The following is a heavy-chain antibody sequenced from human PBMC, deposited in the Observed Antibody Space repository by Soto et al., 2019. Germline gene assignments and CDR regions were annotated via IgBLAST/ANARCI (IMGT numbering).Heavy chain of an antibody. CDR1: GYTFTNYW. J-gene: IGHJ3*02. CDR3: ATGYYYDSSGYPRAFDI. CDR2: IYVGDSDT. Sequence: GESLKISCKNSGYTFTNYWIAWVRQMPGKGLEWMGIIYVGDSDTRYSPSFQGQVTISADKSISTAYLQWSSLKASDTAMYYCATGYYYDSSGYPRAFDIWGQGTMVTVSS. V-gene: IGHV5-51*01. D-gene: IGHD3-22*01.